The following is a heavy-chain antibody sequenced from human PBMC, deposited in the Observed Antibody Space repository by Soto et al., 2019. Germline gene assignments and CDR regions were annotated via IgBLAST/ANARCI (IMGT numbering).Heavy chain of an antibody. V-gene: IGHV3-48*03. J-gene: IGHJ4*02. CDR3: ARDSRSSSSFPGDYFDY. CDR1: GFTFSSYE. D-gene: IGHD6-6*01. CDR2: ISSSGSTI. Sequence: EVQLVESGGGLVQPGGSLRLSCAASGFTFSSYEMNWVRQAPGKGLVWVSYISSSGSTIYYADSVKGRFTISRDNAKNSLYLQMNSLRAEDTAVYYCARDSRSSSSFPGDYFDYWGQGTLVTVSS.